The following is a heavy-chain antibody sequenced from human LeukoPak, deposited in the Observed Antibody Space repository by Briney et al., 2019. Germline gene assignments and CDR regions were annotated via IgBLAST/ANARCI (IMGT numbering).Heavy chain of an antibody. Sequence: GGSLRLSCAASGSTFSEYYMSWIREAPGKGLEWVSYIRSSSSYTNYADSVKGRFTISRDNAKNSLYLQMNSLRAEDTAVYYCARGYYDNSGYYFPSDFWGQGTLVTVSS. V-gene: IGHV3-11*06. CDR1: GSTFSEYY. CDR3: ARGYYDNSGYYFPSDF. CDR2: IRSSSSYT. D-gene: IGHD3-22*01. J-gene: IGHJ4*02.